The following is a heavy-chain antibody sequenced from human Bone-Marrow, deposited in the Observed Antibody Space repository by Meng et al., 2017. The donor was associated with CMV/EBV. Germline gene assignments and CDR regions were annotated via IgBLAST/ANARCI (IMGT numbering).Heavy chain of an antibody. Sequence: ASVKVSCKASGYTFTSYGISWVRQAPGQGLEWMGWISAYNGNTNYAQKLQGRVTMTTDTSTSTAYMELRSLRSDDTAVYYCARDLGGFTVTHPANYYYYGMDVWGQGTTVTVSS. CDR2: ISAYNGNT. CDR3: ARDLGGFTVTHPANYYYYGMDV. D-gene: IGHD4-11*01. V-gene: IGHV1-18*01. J-gene: IGHJ6*02. CDR1: GYTFTSYG.